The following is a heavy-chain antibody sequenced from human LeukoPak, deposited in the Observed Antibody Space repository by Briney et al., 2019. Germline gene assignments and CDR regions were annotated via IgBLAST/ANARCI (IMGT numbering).Heavy chain of an antibody. D-gene: IGHD3-22*01. V-gene: IGHV1-46*01. Sequence: ASVKVSCKASGYTFTSYYMHWVRQAPGQGLEWMGIINPSGGSTSYAQKFQGRVTMTRDTSTSTVYMELSSLRSEDTAVYCCARGGYYYDSSGPSHAFDIWGQGTMVTVSS. CDR2: INPSGGST. J-gene: IGHJ3*02. CDR3: ARGGYYYDSSGPSHAFDI. CDR1: GYTFTSYY.